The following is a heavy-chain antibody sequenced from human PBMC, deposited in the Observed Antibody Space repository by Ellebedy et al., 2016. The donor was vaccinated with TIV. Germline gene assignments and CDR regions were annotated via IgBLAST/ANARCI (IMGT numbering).Heavy chain of an antibody. CDR2: ISSSSSYI. Sequence: GESLKISCAASGFTFSSYSMNWVRQAPGKGLEWVSSISSSSSYIYYTVSVKGRFTISRDNAKNSLYLQMNSLRAEDTAVYYCARALGDTTMVDTNWFDPWGQGTLVTVSS. CDR1: GFTFSSYS. J-gene: IGHJ5*02. V-gene: IGHV3-21*01. D-gene: IGHD5-18*01. CDR3: ARALGDTTMVDTNWFDP.